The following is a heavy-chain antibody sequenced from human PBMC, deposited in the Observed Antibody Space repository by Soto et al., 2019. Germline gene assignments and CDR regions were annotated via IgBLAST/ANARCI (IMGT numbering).Heavy chain of an antibody. V-gene: IGHV4-30-2*01. CDR1: GGSISSGGYS. J-gene: IGHJ5*02. CDR3: ARVFGGIGFGELKHNWFDP. CDR2: IYHSGST. Sequence: SETLSLTCAVSGGSISSGGYSWSWIRQPPGKGLEWIGYIYHSGSTYYNPSLKSRVTISVDRSKNQFSLKLSSVTAADTAVYYCARVFGGIGFGELKHNWFDPWGQGTLVTVSS. D-gene: IGHD3-10*01.